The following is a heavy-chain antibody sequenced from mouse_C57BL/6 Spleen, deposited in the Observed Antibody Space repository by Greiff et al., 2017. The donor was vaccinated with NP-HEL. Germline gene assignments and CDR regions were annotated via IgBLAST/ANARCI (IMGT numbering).Heavy chain of an antibody. CDR1: GFSLTSYG. Sequence: QVQLKESGPGLVQPSPSLSITCTVSGFSLTSYGVHWVRQSPGKGLEWLGVIWRGGSTDYNAAFISRLSISKDNSKSQVFFKMNSLQADDTAIYYCARNYYGSSGGDYAMDYWGQGTSVTVSS. CDR2: IWRGGST. V-gene: IGHV2-2*01. CDR3: ARNYYGSSGGDYAMDY. D-gene: IGHD1-1*01. J-gene: IGHJ4*01.